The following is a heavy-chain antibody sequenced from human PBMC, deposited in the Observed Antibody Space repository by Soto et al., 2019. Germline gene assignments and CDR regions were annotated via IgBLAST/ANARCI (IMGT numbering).Heavy chain of an antibody. D-gene: IGHD2-8*02. J-gene: IGHJ5*02. CDR3: AREGGVQYGRSAYWFDP. CDR2: IYYSGST. CDR1: GGSISSGGYY. V-gene: IGHV4-31*03. Sequence: PSETLSLTCTVSGGSISSGGYYWSWIRQHPGKGLEWIGYIYYSGSTYYNPSLKSRVTISVDTSKNQFSLKLSSVTAADTAVYYCAREGGVQYGRSAYWFDPWGQGTLVTVSS.